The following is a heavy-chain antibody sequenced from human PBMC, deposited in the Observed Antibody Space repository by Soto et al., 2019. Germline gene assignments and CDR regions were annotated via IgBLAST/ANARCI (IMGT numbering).Heavy chain of an antibody. J-gene: IGHJ2*01. D-gene: IGHD6-6*01. Sequence: EVQLVESGGGLVQPGGSLRLSCVASGFTFSSHDMHWVRQVPGKGLEWVSGTGTTGDTYYPGSVKGRFIVSKEDAKNSLFLQMNNMRAEDAAVYSCAGDQLSADGSWFFDLWGRGTLVTVSS. CDR2: TGTTGDT. CDR3: AGDQLSADGSWFFDL. CDR1: GFTFSSHD. V-gene: IGHV3-13*01.